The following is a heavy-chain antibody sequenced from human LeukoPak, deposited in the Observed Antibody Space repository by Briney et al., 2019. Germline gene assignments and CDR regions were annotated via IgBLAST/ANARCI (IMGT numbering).Heavy chain of an antibody. CDR2: ISAYNGNT. J-gene: IGHJ4*02. CDR1: GYTFTSYG. CDR3: ARGRVTYYYDSSGYYYFDY. V-gene: IGHV1-18*01. D-gene: IGHD3-22*01. Sequence: ASVKVSCKASGYTFTSYGISWVRQAPGQGLEWMGWISAYNGNTNYAQKLQGRVTMTTDTSTSTAYMELRSLRPDDTAVYYCARGRVTYYYDSSGYYYFDYWGQGTLVTVSS.